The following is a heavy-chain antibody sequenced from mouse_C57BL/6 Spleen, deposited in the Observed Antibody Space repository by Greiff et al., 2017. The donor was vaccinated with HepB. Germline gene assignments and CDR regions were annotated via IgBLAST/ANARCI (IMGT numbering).Heavy chain of an antibody. J-gene: IGHJ3*01. D-gene: IGHD1-1*01. CDR2: IDPSDSYT. Sequence: QVQLKQPGAELVKPGASVKLSCKASGYTFTSYWMQWVKQRPGQGLEWIGEIDPSDSYTNYKQKFKGKATLTVDTSSSTAYLQLSSLTSEDSAVYYCARQYCGSSDPFAYWGQGTLVTVSA. CDR1: GYTFTSYW. CDR3: ARQYCGSSDPFAY. V-gene: IGHV1-50*01.